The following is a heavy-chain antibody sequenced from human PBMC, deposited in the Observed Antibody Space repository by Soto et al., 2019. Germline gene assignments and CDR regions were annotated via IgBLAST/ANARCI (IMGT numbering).Heavy chain of an antibody. D-gene: IGHD3-3*01. J-gene: IGHJ4*02. CDR3: ARGLYDFWSGYYTDY. CDR2: INHSGST. Sequence: SETLSLTCAVYGGSFSGYYWSWIRQPPGKGLEWIGEINHSGSTNYNPSLKSRVTISVDTSKNQFSLKLSSVTAADTAVYYCARGLYDFWSGYYTDYWGQGTLVTVSS. V-gene: IGHV4-34*01. CDR1: GGSFSGYY.